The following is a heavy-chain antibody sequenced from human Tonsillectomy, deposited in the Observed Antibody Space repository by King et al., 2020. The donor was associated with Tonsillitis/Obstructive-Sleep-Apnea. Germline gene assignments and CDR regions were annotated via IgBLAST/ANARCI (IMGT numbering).Heavy chain of an antibody. Sequence: VQLVESGGGLVKPGGSLRLSCAASGFIFTDAWMSWVRQAPGKGLEWVGRIKSKIDTGTADYAAPVKGRFTISRDDSKNTMYLQMNSLKTEDQGMYYGTTEILCSDTRCSGRAFDIWGHGTMVTVSS. CDR3: TTEILCSDTRCSGRAFDI. CDR2: IKSKIDTGTA. J-gene: IGHJ3*02. CDR1: GFIFTDAW. V-gene: IGHV3-15*01. D-gene: IGHD2-2*01.